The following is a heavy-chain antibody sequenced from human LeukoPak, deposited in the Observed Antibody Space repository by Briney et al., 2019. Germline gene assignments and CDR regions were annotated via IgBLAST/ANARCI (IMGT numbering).Heavy chain of an antibody. J-gene: IGHJ4*02. Sequence: GGSLRLSCAASGFTFSSFGMHWVRQSPGKGLEWVAVIWYDGSTKVYADSVKVRFTISRDNSRNTLYLQVNSLRAEDTSVYYCARDRYSSMWSVFEYWGQGALVTVSS. CDR2: IWYDGSTK. D-gene: IGHD6-13*01. V-gene: IGHV3-33*01. CDR3: ARDRYSSMWSVFEY. CDR1: GFTFSSFG.